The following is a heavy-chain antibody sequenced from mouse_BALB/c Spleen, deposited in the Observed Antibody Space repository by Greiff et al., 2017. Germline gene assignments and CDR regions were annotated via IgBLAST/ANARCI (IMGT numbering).Heavy chain of an antibody. D-gene: IGHD1-1*01. CDR2: IDPENGDT. CDR1: GFYITDYY. V-gene: IGHV14-4*02. CDR3: NARYCGSKAY. J-gene: IGHJ3*01. Sequence: EVQLQQSGAELVRSGASVKLSCTASGFYITDYYMHWVKQRPEQGLVWIGWIDPENGDTEYAPKFQGKATMTADTSSNTAYLQLSSLTSEDTAVYYCNARYCGSKAYWGQGTVVTVSA.